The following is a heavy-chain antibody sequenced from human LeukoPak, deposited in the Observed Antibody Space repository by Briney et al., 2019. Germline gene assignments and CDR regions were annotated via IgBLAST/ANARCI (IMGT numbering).Heavy chain of an antibody. CDR1: GFTFGSYG. CDR2: IRYDGSNK. V-gene: IGHV3-30*02. D-gene: IGHD5-18*01. J-gene: IGHJ4*02. CDR3: AKESDTTVDY. Sequence: GGSLRLSCAASGFTFGSYGMHWVRQAPGKGLEWVAFIRYDGSNKYYADSVKGRFTISRDNSKNALYLQMNSLRAEDTAVYYCAKESDTTVDYWGQGTLVTVSS.